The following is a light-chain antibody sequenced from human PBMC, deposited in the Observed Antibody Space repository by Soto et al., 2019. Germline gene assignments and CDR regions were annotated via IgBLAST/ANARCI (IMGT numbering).Light chain of an antibody. Sequence: EIVLTQSPGTLSLSPGERATLSCRASQSFSSSYFAWYQQKPGQAPRLLIHGASNRATGIPDRFRGSASGTDFTLTISRLEPEDFAVYFCHQFASSLTFGQGTKVEIK. V-gene: IGKV3-20*01. J-gene: IGKJ1*01. CDR3: HQFASSLT. CDR2: GAS. CDR1: QSFSSSY.